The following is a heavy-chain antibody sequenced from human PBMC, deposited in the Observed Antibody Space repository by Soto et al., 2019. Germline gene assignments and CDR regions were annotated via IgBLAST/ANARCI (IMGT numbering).Heavy chain of an antibody. D-gene: IGHD4-17*01. J-gene: IGHJ4*02. CDR2: IYYSGST. Sequence: QVQLQESGPGLVKPSQTLSLTCTVSGGSISSGDYYWSWIRQPPGKGLEWIGYIYYSGSTYYNPSLKSRDTISVDTSKNQFSRTLSSVTAADTAVYYCARACTVSHGFDYWGQGTLVTVSS. CDR1: GGSISSGDYY. CDR3: ARACTVSHGFDY. V-gene: IGHV4-30-4*01.